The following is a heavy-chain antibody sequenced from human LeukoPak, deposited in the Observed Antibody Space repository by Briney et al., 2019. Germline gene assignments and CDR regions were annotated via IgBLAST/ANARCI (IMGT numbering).Heavy chain of an antibody. CDR3: ANVPRSTVSY. J-gene: IGHJ4*02. V-gene: IGHV3-7*01. CDR2: LTEDGSVK. CDR1: EFIFSTNW. Sequence: PGGSLRLSCAASEFIFSTNWMHWVRQTPGKGREWVDELTEDGSVKYYVDSVKGRFTISIDNAKSLLFLQMYNLRTEDTGVYFCANVPRSTVSYWGRGTLVTVSS. D-gene: IGHD2-2*01.